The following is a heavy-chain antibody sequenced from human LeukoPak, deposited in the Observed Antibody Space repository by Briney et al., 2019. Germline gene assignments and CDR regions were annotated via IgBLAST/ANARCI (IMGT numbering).Heavy chain of an antibody. V-gene: IGHV1-69*04. Sequence: SVKVSCKASGGTSSSYAISWVRQAPGQGLEWMGRIIPILGIANYAQKFQGRVTITADKSTSTAYMELSSLRSEDTAVYYCARVRDTAMVTGAFDIWGQGTMVTVSS. CDR1: GGTSSSYA. CDR3: ARVRDTAMVTGAFDI. J-gene: IGHJ3*02. CDR2: IIPILGIA. D-gene: IGHD5-18*01.